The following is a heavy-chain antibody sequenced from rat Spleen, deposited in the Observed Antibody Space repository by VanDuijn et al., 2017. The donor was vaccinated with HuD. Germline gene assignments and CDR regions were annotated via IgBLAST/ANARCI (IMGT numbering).Heavy chain of an antibody. CDR2: ITYDGSST. CDR1: GFTFSNYD. J-gene: IGHJ3*01. Sequence: EVQLVESGGGLVQPGRSMKLSCAVSGFTFSNYDMAWVRQAPTKGLEWVASITYDGSSTYYRDSVKGRFTISRDNAKSTLYLQMDSLRSEDTATYFCASRTGNWFAYWGQGTLVTVSS. CDR3: ASRTGNWFAY. D-gene: IGHD5-1*01. V-gene: IGHV5-25*01.